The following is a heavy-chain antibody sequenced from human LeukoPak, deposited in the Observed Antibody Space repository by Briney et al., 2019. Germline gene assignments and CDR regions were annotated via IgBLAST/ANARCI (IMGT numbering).Heavy chain of an antibody. CDR1: GFTFSSYA. CDR3: ARRAGAYSHPYDY. CDR2: ISGSGGST. J-gene: IGHJ4*02. Sequence: GGSLRLSCAASGFTFSSYAMSWVRQAPGKGLEWVSAISGSGGSTYYADSVKGRFTISRDNSKNTLHLQMNSLRAEDTAVYYCARRAGAYSHPYDYWGQGTLVTVSS. V-gene: IGHV3-23*01. D-gene: IGHD4/OR15-4a*01.